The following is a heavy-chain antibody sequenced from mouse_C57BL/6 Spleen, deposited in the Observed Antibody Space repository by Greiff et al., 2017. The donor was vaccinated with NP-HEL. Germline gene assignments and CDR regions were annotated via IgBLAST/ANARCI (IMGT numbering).Heavy chain of an antibody. CDR2: ITPSNGGT. CDR3: ARETAQATRGY. D-gene: IGHD3-2*02. V-gene: IGHV1-53*01. J-gene: IGHJ2*01. CDR1: GYTFTSYW. Sequence: QVQLQQPGTELVKPGASVQLSCTASGYTFTSYWLHWVKQRPGQGLEWIGNITPSNGGTNYNEKFKSKATLTVDKSSSTAYMQLSSLTSEDSAVYYCARETAQATRGYWGQGTTLTVSS.